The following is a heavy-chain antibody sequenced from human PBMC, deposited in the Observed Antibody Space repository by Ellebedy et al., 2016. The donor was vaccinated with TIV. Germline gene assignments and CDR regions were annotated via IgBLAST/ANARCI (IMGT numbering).Heavy chain of an antibody. CDR1: GFTFSSYA. J-gene: IGHJ5*02. CDR3: AKDWVDIMVRGVTDWFDP. CDR2: ISGSGGST. V-gene: IGHV3-23*01. D-gene: IGHD3-10*01. Sequence: GESLKISCAASGFTFSSYAMSWVRQAPGKGLEWVSAISGSGGSTYYADSVKGRFTISRDNSKNTLYLQMNSLRAEDTAVYYCAKDWVDIMVRGVTDWFDPWGQGTLVTVSS.